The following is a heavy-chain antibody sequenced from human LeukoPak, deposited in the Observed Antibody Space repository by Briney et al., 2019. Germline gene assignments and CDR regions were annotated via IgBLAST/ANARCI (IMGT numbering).Heavy chain of an antibody. D-gene: IGHD4-23*01. CDR3: ARATYGGNYYFDY. CDR1: GASISSDY. Sequence: SETLSLTCTVSGASISSDYWSWIRRPPGKGLEWIGYISYSGNTKYNPSLKSRVTVSLDRSKNQLSLELSSVTAADTAVYCCARATYGGNYYFDYWGQGSLVTVSS. CDR2: ISYSGNT. V-gene: IGHV4-59*01. J-gene: IGHJ4*02.